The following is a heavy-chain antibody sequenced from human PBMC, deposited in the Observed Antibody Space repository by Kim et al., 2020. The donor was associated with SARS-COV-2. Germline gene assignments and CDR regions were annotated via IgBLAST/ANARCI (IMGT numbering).Heavy chain of an antibody. Sequence: GGSLRLSCAASGFTFSNAWMSWVRQAPGKGLEWVGRIKSKTDGGTTDYAAPVKGRFTISRDDSKNTLYLQMNSLKTEDIAVYYCVVYYYGSGSFKYWGQGTLVTVSS. CDR1: GFTFSNAW. CDR3: VVYYYGSGSFKY. J-gene: IGHJ4*02. V-gene: IGHV3-15*01. D-gene: IGHD3-10*01. CDR2: IKSKTDGGTT.